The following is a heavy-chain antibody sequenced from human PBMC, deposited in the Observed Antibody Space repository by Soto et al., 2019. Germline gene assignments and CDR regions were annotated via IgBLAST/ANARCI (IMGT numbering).Heavy chain of an antibody. CDR1: GFSFTTYG. CDR3: ARGGVTGIVVIFGSPLDI. CDR2: IGYDGNNK. J-gene: IGHJ3*02. D-gene: IGHD2-21*01. Sequence: QVQLVESGGGWVQPGRSLRLSCEATGFSFTTYGMHWVRQAPGKGLEWVAVIGYDGNNKYYADSVEGRFTISRDNSKNTVYLQMTSLRGDDTAVYYCARGGVTGIVVIFGSPLDIWGQGTVVTVSS. V-gene: IGHV3-33*01.